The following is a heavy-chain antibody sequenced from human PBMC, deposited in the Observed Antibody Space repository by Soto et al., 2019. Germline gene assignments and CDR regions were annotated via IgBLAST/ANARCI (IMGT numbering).Heavy chain of an antibody. V-gene: IGHV1-18*01. J-gene: IGHJ4*02. CDR1: GYTFTRYG. Sequence: ASVKGSCKASGYTFTRYGVSWVRQAPGQGLEWMGWISAYNGNTNYAQKLQGRVTMTRDTSTSTAYMELRSLRSDDTAVYYCARDPDCSGGSCYSSYFDYWGQGTLVTVSS. D-gene: IGHD2-15*01. CDR3: ARDPDCSGGSCYSSYFDY. CDR2: ISAYNGNT.